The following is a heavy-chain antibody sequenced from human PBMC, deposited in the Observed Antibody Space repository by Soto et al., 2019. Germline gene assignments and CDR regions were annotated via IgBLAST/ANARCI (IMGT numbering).Heavy chain of an antibody. CDR3: AGGGGFLVDY. J-gene: IGHJ4*02. CDR1: GFAVSSNY. Sequence: EVHLVESGGGLIRPGGSLRLSCAASGFAVSSNYIHWVRQAPGKGLEWVSVIRRGGDTYYADSVRGRFTSSRDNSENTVYLQMNSLRADDTAVYYCAGGGGFLVDYWGQVTLVTVSS. CDR2: IRRGGDT. D-gene: IGHD3-16*01. V-gene: IGHV3-53*01.